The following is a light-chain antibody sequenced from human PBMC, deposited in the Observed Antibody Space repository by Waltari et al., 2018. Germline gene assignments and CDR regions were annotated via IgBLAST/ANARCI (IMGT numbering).Light chain of an antibody. V-gene: IGLV1-40*01. CDR3: QSYDSSLRDV. CDR2: SNV. Sequence: QSVLTQPPSVSGAPGQRVTISCTGSSSNIGGGYDVHWYQQLPGTAPKPRIFSNVNRPSGVPARFSGSNSGTPAFLAISGLQAEDEADYYCQSYDSSLRDVFGTGTKVTVL. J-gene: IGLJ1*01. CDR1: SSNIGGGYD.